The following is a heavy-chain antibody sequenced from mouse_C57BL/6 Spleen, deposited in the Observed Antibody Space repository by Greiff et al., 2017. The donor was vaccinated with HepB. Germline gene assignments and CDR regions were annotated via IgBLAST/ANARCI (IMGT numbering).Heavy chain of an antibody. Sequence: VQLQQPGAELVRPGSSVKLSCKASGYTFTSYWMDWVKQRPGQGLEWIGNIYPSDSETHYNQKFKDKATLTVDKSSSTAYMQLSSLTSEDSAVYYCARWYTSGGFAYWGQGTLVTVSA. J-gene: IGHJ3*01. CDR1: GYTFTSYW. D-gene: IGHD3-1*01. CDR2: IYPSDSET. V-gene: IGHV1-61*01. CDR3: ARWYTSGGFAY.